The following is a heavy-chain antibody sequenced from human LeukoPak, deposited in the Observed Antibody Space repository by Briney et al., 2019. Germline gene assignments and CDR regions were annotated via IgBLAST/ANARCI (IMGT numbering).Heavy chain of an antibody. CDR1: GGSISSYY. CDR3: ARASPYYYDSSGYYSAFDI. J-gene: IGHJ3*02. V-gene: IGHV4-59*01. Sequence: SETLSLTCTVSGGSISSYYWSWIRQPPGKGLEWIGYIYYSGSTNYNPSLKSRVTISVDTSKNQFPLKLSSVTAADTAVYYCARASPYYYDSSGYYSAFDIWGQGTMVTVSS. D-gene: IGHD3-22*01. CDR2: IYYSGST.